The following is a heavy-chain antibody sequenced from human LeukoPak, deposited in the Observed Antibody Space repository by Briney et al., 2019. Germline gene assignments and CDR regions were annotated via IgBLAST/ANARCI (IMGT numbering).Heavy chain of an antibody. V-gene: IGHV4-34*01. CDR3: ASGGLGCSGGSCYLPFDY. CDR2: INHSGST. D-gene: IGHD2-15*01. Sequence: SETLSLTCAVYGGSFRGYYGSWIRQPPGKGLEWIGEINHSGSTNYNPSLKSRVTISVDTSKNQFSLKLSSVTAADTAVYYCASGGLGCSGGSCYLPFDYWGQGTLVTVSS. CDR1: GGSFRGYY. J-gene: IGHJ4*02.